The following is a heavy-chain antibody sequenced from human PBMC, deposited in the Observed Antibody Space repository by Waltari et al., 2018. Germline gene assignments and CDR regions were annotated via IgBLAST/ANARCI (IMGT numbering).Heavy chain of an antibody. V-gene: IGHV4-38-2*01. Sequence: QVQLQESGPGLVKPSETLSLTCAVSGHSVSSGYYWGWIRQPPGKGLEWIGSIRHDEGTYYKPSLRSRVTISVDTSKNQFSLNLRSVTAADTAVYYCAIGTATGTTDLAHWGQGALVTVSS. J-gene: IGHJ4*02. CDR1: GHSVSSGYY. CDR3: AIGTATGTTDLAH. CDR2: IRHDEGT. D-gene: IGHD1-1*01.